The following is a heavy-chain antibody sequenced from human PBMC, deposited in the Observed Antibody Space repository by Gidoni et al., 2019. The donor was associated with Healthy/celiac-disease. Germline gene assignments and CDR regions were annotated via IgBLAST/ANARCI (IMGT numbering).Heavy chain of an antibody. CDR2: ISWDGGST. CDR3: AKGWSSGYDWAFDY. J-gene: IGHJ4*02. CDR1: GFTVDDYT. V-gene: IGHV3-43*01. D-gene: IGHD5-12*01. Sequence: EVQLVESGGVVVQPGGSLRLSCAASGFTVDDYTMHWVRQAPGKGLEWVSLISWDGGSTYYADSVKGRFTISRDNSKNSLYLQMNSLRTEDTALYYCAKGWSSGYDWAFDYWGQGTLVTVSS.